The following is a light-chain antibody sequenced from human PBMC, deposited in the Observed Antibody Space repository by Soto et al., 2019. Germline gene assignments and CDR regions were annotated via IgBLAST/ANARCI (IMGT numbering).Light chain of an antibody. CDR1: QSVSYNS. CDR2: GVS. V-gene: IGKV3-20*01. J-gene: IGKJ4*01. Sequence: EIVLTQSPGTLSLTPGDRATLSCRASQSVSYNSIAWYQQKPGQPPRLLIYGVSNKATGIPDRFSGSGSGTDFALTISELVSEDFAVYYCQQYGSSPLTFGGGTKVEIK. CDR3: QQYGSSPLT.